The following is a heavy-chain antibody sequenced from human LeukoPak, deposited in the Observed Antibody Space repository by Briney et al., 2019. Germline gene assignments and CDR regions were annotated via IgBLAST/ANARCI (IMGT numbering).Heavy chain of an antibody. V-gene: IGHV3-7*01. CDR3: ARAAGGTSRDY. Sequence: PGGSLRLSCAASGFTFSSYGMHWVRQAPGKGLEWVANIKDDGSDKYYVDSVKGRFTISRDNAKNSLYLQMNSLRDDDTAVYYCARAAGGTSRDYWGQGTLVTVSS. J-gene: IGHJ4*02. D-gene: IGHD1-26*01. CDR1: GFTFSSYG. CDR2: IKDDGSDK.